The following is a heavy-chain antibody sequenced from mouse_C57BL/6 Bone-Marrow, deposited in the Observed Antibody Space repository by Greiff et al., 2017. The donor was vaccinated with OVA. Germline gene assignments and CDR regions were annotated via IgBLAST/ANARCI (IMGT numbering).Heavy chain of an antibody. Sequence: EVHLVESEGGLVQPGSSMKLSCTASGFTFSDYYMAWVRQVPEKGLEWVANINYDGSSTYYLDYLKSRFIITRDNAKNILYLQISILKSEYTSTYYCARDHVNPYYFDYWGQGTTLTVSS. CDR1: GFTFSDYY. CDR2: INYDGSST. J-gene: IGHJ2*01. V-gene: IGHV5-16*01. CDR3: ARDHVNPYYFDY.